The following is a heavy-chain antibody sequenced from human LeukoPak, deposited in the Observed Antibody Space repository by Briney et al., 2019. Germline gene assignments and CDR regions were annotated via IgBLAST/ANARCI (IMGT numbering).Heavy chain of an antibody. CDR2: INPNSGGT. V-gene: IGHV1-2*02. Sequence: EASVKVSCKASEYTFTAYYMHWVRQAPGQGLEWMGWINPNSGGTNYAQKFQGRVTMTRDTSITTAYMELSSLRSDDTAVYYCARVERWLQLPLFDYWGQGTLVTVSS. CDR3: ARVERWLQLPLFDY. D-gene: IGHD5-24*01. CDR1: EYTFTAYY. J-gene: IGHJ4*02.